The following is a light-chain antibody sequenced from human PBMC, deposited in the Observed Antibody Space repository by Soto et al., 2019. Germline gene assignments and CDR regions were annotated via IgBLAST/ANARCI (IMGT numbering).Light chain of an antibody. CDR3: QSYDSRLSGYV. CDR1: SSNIGAGYE. J-gene: IGLJ1*01. Sequence: QSVLTQPPSVSAAPGQRVTISCTGSSSNIGAGYEAHWYQQVPGTAPKLLIYENNNRPSGVPDRFSGSKSGTSASLAITGLQAEDEAEYYCQSYDSRLSGYVFGTGTKVTVL. CDR2: ENN. V-gene: IGLV1-40*01.